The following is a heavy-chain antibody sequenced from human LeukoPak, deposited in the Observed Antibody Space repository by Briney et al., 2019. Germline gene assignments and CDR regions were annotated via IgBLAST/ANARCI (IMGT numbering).Heavy chain of an antibody. D-gene: IGHD6-13*01. CDR1: GGSISSYY. J-gene: IGHJ5*02. Sequence: SETLSLTCTVSGGSISSYYWSWIRQPPGKGLEWIGYTYYSGSTNYNPSLKSRVTISVDTSKNQFSLKLSSVTAADTAVYYCARARVSSWLFNWFDPWGQGTLVTVSS. V-gene: IGHV4-59*01. CDR3: ARARVSSWLFNWFDP. CDR2: TYYSGST.